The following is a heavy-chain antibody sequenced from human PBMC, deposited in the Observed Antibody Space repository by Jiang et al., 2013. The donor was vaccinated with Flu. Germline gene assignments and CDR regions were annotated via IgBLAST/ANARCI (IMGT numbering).Heavy chain of an antibody. V-gene: IGHV2-5*02. D-gene: IGHD3-16*01. CDR1: GFSLSTSGVG. Sequence: KPTQTLTLTCTFSGFSLSTSGVGVGWIRQPPGKALEWLALIYWDDDKRYSPSLKSRLTITKDTSKNQVVLTMTNMDPVDTATYYCAHRVQGLVFVDYDYVWGSLGYFGYWGQGTLVTVSS. CDR3: AHRVQGLVFVDYDYVWGSLGYFGY. J-gene: IGHJ4*02. CDR2: IYWDDDK.